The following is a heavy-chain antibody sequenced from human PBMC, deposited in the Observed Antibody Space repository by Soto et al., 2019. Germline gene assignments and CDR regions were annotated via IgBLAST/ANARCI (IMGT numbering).Heavy chain of an antibody. V-gene: IGHV3-33*08. Sequence: GGSLRLSCAASGFTFSSFTMHWVRQAPGKGLEWVAVIWYDGSNKYYADSVKGRFTISRDNSKNTLYLQMNSLRAEDTAVYYCARDGNYYDSSGHATYFAYWGQGTLVTVYS. J-gene: IGHJ4*02. CDR2: IWYDGSNK. D-gene: IGHD3-22*01. CDR3: ARDGNYYDSSGHATYFAY. CDR1: GFTFSSFT.